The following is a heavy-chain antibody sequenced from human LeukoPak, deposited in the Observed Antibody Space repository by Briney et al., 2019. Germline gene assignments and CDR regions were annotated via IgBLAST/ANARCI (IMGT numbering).Heavy chain of an antibody. CDR1: GFTFSSYA. CDR2: ISFSSSTI. J-gene: IGHJ6*03. D-gene: IGHD2-15*01. Sequence: GGSLRLSCAASGFTFSSYAMSWVRQAPGKGLEWVSYISFSSSTIYYADSVKGRFTISRDNAQNSLYLQLNSLRAEDTAIYYCARDASYYYYMDVWGKGTTVTVSS. CDR3: ARDASYYYYMDV. V-gene: IGHV3-48*04.